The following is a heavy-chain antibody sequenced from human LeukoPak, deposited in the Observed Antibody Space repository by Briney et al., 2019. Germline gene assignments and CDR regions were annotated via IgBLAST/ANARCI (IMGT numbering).Heavy chain of an antibody. CDR1: GFTFTNYW. V-gene: IGHV3-74*01. CDR2: INIDGRTT. Sequence: PGGSLRLSCVASGFTFTNYWMHRVRQPPGRGLLWVSRINIDGRTTTYADSVKGRFTISRDNAKNTLYLQMNSLRAEDTAVYYCARSNSSGWYDYWGQGTLVTVSS. J-gene: IGHJ4*02. CDR3: ARSNSSGWYDY. D-gene: IGHD6-19*01.